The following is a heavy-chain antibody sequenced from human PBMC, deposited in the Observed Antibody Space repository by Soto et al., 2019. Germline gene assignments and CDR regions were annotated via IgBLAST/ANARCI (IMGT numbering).Heavy chain of an antibody. CDR3: ARDEADYYDSSGYYVRTDYYYGMDV. D-gene: IGHD3-22*01. J-gene: IGHJ6*02. Sequence: SVKVSCKASGGTFSSYSISWVRQAPGQGLEWMGGIIPIFGTANYAQKFQGRVTITADESTSTAYMELSSLRSEDTAVYYCARDEADYYDSSGYYVRTDYYYGMDVWGQGTTVTVSS. CDR2: IIPIFGTA. CDR1: GGTFSSYS. V-gene: IGHV1-69*13.